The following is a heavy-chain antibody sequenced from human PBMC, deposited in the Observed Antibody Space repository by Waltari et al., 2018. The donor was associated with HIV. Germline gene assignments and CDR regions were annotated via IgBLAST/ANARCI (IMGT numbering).Heavy chain of an antibody. V-gene: IGHV2-5*02. D-gene: IGHD6-13*01. CDR1: GFSLITGGVG. J-gene: IGHJ4*02. Sequence: QITLKESGPTLVKPTQTLTLTCTFSGFSLITGGVGLGWIRQPPGKALEWLALIYWDDEKRYSPSLKSRLTITKDTSKNQVVLTMTNIDPVDTATYYCTHRSRAAAGTERYFFDYWGQGALVTVSS. CDR3: THRSRAAAGTERYFFDY. CDR2: IYWDDEK.